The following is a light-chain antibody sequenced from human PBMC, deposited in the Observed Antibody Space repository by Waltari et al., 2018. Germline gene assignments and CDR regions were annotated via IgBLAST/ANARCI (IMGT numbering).Light chain of an antibody. CDR2: EVS. V-gene: IGLV2-8*01. Sequence: QSALTQPPSASGSPGQSVPISCTGTSSDVGGYNYVSWYPQHPGKAPKRMIYEVSKRPSGVPALFSGAKSGNTASLTVSGLQAEDEADYYCSSYAGSTLFGGGTKLTVL. CDR3: SSYAGSTL. CDR1: SSDVGGYNY. J-gene: IGLJ2*01.